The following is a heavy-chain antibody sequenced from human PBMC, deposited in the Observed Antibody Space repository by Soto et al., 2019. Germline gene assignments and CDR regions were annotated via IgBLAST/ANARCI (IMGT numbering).Heavy chain of an antibody. D-gene: IGHD6-19*01. J-gene: IGHJ5*02. CDR3: ARGPYSSGWYGRPNNWFDP. CDR1: GYSVSSNSAA. Sequence: SHTLSLTCAISGYSVSSNSAAWNWIRQSPSRGLEWLGRTYYRSKWYNDYAVSVKSRITINPDTSKNQFSLQLNSVTPEDTAVYYCARGPYSSGWYGRPNNWFDPWGQGTLVTVS. V-gene: IGHV6-1*01. CDR2: TYYRSKWYN.